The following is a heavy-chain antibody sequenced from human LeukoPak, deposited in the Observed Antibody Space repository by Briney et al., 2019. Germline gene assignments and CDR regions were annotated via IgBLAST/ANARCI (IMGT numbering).Heavy chain of an antibody. CDR1: GFTFSSYE. Sequence: GGSLRLSCAASGFTFSSYEMNWLRQAPGKGLEWVSYISSSGSTIYYADSVKGRFTISRDNAKNSLYLQMNSLRAEDTAVYYCAGGRRGSYYYHAFNLWGQGTMVTVSS. J-gene: IGHJ3*01. CDR3: AGGRRGSYYYHAFNL. D-gene: IGHD1-26*01. V-gene: IGHV3-48*03. CDR2: ISSSGSTI.